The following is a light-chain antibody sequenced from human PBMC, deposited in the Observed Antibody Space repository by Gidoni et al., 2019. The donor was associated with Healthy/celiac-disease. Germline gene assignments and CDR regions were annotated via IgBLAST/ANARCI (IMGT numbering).Light chain of an antibody. V-gene: IGKV1-39*01. CDR1: QSISSY. CDR3: QQSYSTPWT. J-gene: IGKJ1*01. CDR2: AAS. Sequence: DIQMTQSPSSLSASVGDRVTITCRASQSISSYVKWYQQKPGKAPKLLIYAASSLQSGGPSRFSGSGSGTDFTLTISSLQPEDFATYYCQQSYSTPWTCXXXTKVEIK.